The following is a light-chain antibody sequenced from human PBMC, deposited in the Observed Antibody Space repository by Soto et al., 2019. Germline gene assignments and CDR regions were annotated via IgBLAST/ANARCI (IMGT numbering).Light chain of an antibody. CDR1: SSDVGSYNL. CDR3: SSYGGRSTYV. V-gene: IGLV2-23*01. Sequence: QSVLTQPASVSGSPGQSITISCTGTSSDVGSYNLVSWYQQHPGNAPKLLIYEGSKRPSGVSNRFSGSKSANTASLTISGLQPEDEADYFCSSYGGRSTYVFGPGTKVTVL. CDR2: EGS. J-gene: IGLJ1*01.